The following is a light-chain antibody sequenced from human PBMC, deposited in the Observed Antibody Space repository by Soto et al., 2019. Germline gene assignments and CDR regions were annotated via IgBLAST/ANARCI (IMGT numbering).Light chain of an antibody. Sequence: PGETATLSCSASQSVSSNYLAWYQQKPGQAPRLLIHGASTRATGIPARFSGSGSGTEFTLTISSLQSEDFAVYYCQQYNNWPLTFGGGTKVDVK. CDR1: QSVSSNY. CDR3: QQYNNWPLT. V-gene: IGKV3-15*01. J-gene: IGKJ4*01. CDR2: GAS.